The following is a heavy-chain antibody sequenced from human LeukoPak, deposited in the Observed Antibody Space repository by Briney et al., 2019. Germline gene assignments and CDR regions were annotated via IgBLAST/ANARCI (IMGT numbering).Heavy chain of an antibody. CDR1: GFTFSSYS. CDR2: ISASGGGT. V-gene: IGHV3-23*01. D-gene: IGHD3-9*01. CDR3: AKVVLVGYDILTGYYYFDN. Sequence: GGSLRLSCAASGFTFSSYSMNWVRQAPGKGLEWLSIISASGGGTDYADSVKGRFTISRDNFKNTLYLQMNSLRADDTAVYYCAKVVLVGYDILTGYYYFDNWGQGTLVTVSS. J-gene: IGHJ4*02.